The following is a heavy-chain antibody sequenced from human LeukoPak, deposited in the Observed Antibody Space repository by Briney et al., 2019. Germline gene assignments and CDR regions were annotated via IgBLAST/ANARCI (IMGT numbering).Heavy chain of an antibody. CDR1: GFSFSTYS. CDR2: ISYDGSNK. D-gene: IGHD6-6*01. CDR3: AREPETIAAPPFDY. J-gene: IGHJ4*02. V-gene: IGHV3-30-3*01. Sequence: GRSLRLSCAASGFSFSTYSMCWVRQAPGKGLEWVTVISYDGSNKYYADSVKDRFTISRDNSKNTPYLQMNSLRAEDTAVYYCAREPETIAAPPFDYWGQGTLVTVSS.